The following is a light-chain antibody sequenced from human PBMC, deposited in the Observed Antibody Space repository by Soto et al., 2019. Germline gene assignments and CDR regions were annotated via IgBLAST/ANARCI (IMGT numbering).Light chain of an antibody. CDR2: AAS. Sequence: AIRMTQSPSSFSASTGDRVTITCRASQSIGTYLAWYQQIPGRAPKLLIFAASTLQRGVPSRFSGSGSGTEFTLTISCLQSEDFATYYCQQYYIYPPTFGGGTKVVIK. CDR3: QQYYIYPPT. V-gene: IGKV1-8*01. CDR1: QSIGTY. J-gene: IGKJ4*01.